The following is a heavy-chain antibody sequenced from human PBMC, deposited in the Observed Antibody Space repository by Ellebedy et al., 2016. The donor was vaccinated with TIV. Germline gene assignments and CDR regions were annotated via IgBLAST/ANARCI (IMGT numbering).Heavy chain of an antibody. V-gene: IGHV3-30*03. CDR1: GFIFNRYG. J-gene: IGHJ2*01. Sequence: GESLKISCAASGFIFNRYGIQWVRPAPGKGLEWIGVIASDGGATVYADFVRGRFTLSRDNSRNTVYLQMNSLSPDDTAVYYCTREARWGNWYFDLWGRGTLVAVST. D-gene: IGHD4-23*01. CDR3: TREARWGNWYFDL. CDR2: IASDGGAT.